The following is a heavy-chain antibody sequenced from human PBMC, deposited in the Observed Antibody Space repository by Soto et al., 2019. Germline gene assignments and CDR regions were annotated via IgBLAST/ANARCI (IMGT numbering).Heavy chain of an antibody. CDR3: ARHCSSTSCPLDWFDP. CDR2: IIPIFGTA. D-gene: IGHD2-2*01. CDR1: GGTFSSYA. V-gene: IGHV1-69*01. Sequence: QVQLVQSGAEVKKPGSSVKVSCKASGGTFSSYAISWVRQAPGQGLEWMGGIIPIFGTANYAQKFQGRVRITADESTSTAYMELSSLRSEDTAVYYCARHCSSTSCPLDWFDPWGQGTLVTVSS. J-gene: IGHJ5*02.